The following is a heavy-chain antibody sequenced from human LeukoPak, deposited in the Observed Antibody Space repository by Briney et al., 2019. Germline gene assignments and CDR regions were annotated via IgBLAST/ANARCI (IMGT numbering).Heavy chain of an antibody. Sequence: SETLSLTCTASGGSISSHYWSWIRQPPGKGLEWIGYIYYSGSTNYNPSLKSRVTISVDTSKNQFSLKLSSVTAADTAVYYCARVSTVVTLHYYYYMDVWGKGTTVTVSS. CDR3: ARVSTVVTLHYYYYMDV. CDR1: GGSISSHY. D-gene: IGHD4-23*01. J-gene: IGHJ6*03. V-gene: IGHV4-59*11. CDR2: IYYSGST.